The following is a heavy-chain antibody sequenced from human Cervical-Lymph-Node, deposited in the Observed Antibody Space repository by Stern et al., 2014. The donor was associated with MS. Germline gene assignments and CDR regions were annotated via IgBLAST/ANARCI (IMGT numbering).Heavy chain of an antibody. Sequence: EVHLVESGGGLVQPGGSLRLSCAASGFTFSNYAMTWVRQAPGKGLEWVSVIGLRYDNTYYADSVKGRFTLSRDNSKNTLFLQMNDLRAEDTAVYYCAKAEGYCSGGTCYRYFDNWGQGTLVTVSS. D-gene: IGHD2-15*01. CDR3: AKAEGYCSGGTCYRYFDN. J-gene: IGHJ4*02. CDR1: GFTFSNYA. CDR2: IGLRYDNT. V-gene: IGHV3-23*04.